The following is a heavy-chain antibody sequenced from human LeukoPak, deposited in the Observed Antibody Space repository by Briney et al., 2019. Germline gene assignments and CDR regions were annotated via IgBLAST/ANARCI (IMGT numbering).Heavy chain of an antibody. D-gene: IGHD6-19*01. CDR3: ATGSGWYYDS. J-gene: IGHJ4*02. Sequence: GGSLRLSCTASAFTFSIYQIHWVRHAPGKGLVWVSRINSDGSSTIYVDPVKGRFTISRDNARNTVYLQMNSLRAEDTAVYYCATGSGWYYDSWGQGTLVTVSS. V-gene: IGHV3-74*01. CDR2: INSDGSST. CDR1: AFTFSIYQ.